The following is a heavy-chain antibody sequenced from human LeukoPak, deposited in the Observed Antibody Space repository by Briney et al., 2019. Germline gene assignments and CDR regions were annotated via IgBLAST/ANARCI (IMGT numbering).Heavy chain of an antibody. CDR3: AKDQVAATLGVPWFDP. CDR2: IRYDGSNK. D-gene: IGHD2-15*01. CDR1: AFPFRSYG. J-gene: IGHJ5*02. V-gene: IGHV3-30*02. Sequence: GGALLLSCVAGAFPFRSYGMHRVRQAPGKGLEGVAFIRYDGSNKYYADSVKGRFTISRDNSKNTLYPQMNSLRAEDTAVYYCAKDQVAATLGVPWFDPWGQGTLVTVSS.